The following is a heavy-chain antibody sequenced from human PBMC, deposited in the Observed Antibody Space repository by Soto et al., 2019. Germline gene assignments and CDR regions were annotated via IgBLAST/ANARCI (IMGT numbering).Heavy chain of an antibody. D-gene: IGHD6-19*01. CDR3: AKPPGGWYPPLDG. CDR1: GFTFSSYG. V-gene: IGHV3-30*18. Sequence: QVQLVESGGGVVQPGRSLRLSCAASGFTFSSYGMHWVRQAPGKGLEWVAVISYDGSNKYYAYSVKGRFTISRDNPKTTLYLQTNSLRAEETTVYSCAKPPGGWYPPLDGWGRVPLVTVSS. J-gene: IGHJ4*02. CDR2: ISYDGSNK.